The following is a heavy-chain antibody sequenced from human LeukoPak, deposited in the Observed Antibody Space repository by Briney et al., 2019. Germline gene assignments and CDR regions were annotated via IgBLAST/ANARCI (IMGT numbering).Heavy chain of an antibody. J-gene: IGHJ3*02. Sequence: SETLSLTCTVSGGSITTNNYYWGWIRQPPGKGLEWIGMISYSGSTYYNPSLKSRVTISVDTSKNQFSLKLSSVTAADTAVYYCARAMLDDIPDAFDIWGQGTMVTVSS. CDR3: ARAMLDDIPDAFDI. CDR1: GGSITTNNYY. D-gene: IGHD3-9*01. CDR2: ISYSGST. V-gene: IGHV4-39*07.